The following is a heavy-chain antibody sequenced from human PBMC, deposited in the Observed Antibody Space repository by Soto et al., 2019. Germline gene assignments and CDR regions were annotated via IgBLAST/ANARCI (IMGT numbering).Heavy chain of an antibody. CDR3: VRGYCTTSPCSGEFYF. Sequence: SSVKPSCKASGYKFTTYFIHWVRQAPGQGLEWMGMIHPSGDTGYAQKFRGRVTMTIDTSTTTAYMELRNLTSEDTAVYFSVRGYCTTSPCSGEFYFCGKGSLVTVSS. D-gene: IGHD2-15*01. V-gene: IGHV1-46*01. J-gene: IGHJ1*01. CDR1: GYKFTTYF. CDR2: IHPSGDT.